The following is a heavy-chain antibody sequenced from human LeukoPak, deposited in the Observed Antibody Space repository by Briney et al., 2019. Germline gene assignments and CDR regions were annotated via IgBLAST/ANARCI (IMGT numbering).Heavy chain of an antibody. CDR3: ARDEGPN. Sequence: GSXRLSXXXXGFTVSXNYTSWVRQAPGKGLEWVSVIYSGGSTYYADSVKGRFTISRDNSKNTLYLQMNSLRAEDTAVYYCARDEGPNWGQGTLVTVSS. CDR2: IYSGGST. CDR1: GFTVSXNY. J-gene: IGHJ4*02. V-gene: IGHV3-66*01.